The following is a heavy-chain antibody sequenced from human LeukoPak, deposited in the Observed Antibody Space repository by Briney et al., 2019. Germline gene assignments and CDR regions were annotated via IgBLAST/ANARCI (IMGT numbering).Heavy chain of an antibody. CDR2: ISGSGVST. CDR3: ARAGGTVTAPDAFDI. Sequence: GGSLRLSCAASGFTFSSYAMSWVRQAPGKGLEWVSGISGSGVSTYYADSVKGRFTISRDNSKNTLYLQMNSLRAEDTAVYYCARAGGTVTAPDAFDIWGQGTMVTVSS. CDR1: GFTFSSYA. V-gene: IGHV3-23*01. D-gene: IGHD4-11*01. J-gene: IGHJ3*02.